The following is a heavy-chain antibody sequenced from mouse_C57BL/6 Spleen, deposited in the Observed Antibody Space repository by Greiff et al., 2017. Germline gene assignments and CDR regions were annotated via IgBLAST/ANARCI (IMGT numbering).Heavy chain of an antibody. CDR2: INPSNGGT. D-gene: IGHD1-1*01. CDR1: GYTFTSYW. J-gene: IGHJ4*01. V-gene: IGHV1-53*01. CDR3: AGDPLWYGKGADYYAMGY. Sequence: QVQLQQPGTELVKPGASVKLSCKASGYTFTSYWMHWVKQRPGQGLEWIGNINPSNGGTNYNEKFKRKATLTVDKSSSTAYMQLSSLTSEDSAVYYCAGDPLWYGKGADYYAMGYWGQGTSVTVSS.